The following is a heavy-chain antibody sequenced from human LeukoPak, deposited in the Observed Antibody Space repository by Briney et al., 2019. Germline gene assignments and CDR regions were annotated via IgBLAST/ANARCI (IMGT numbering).Heavy chain of an antibody. CDR3: ARGTGDAFDI. V-gene: IGHV4-30-4*01. CDR2: IYDSGSS. Sequence: SQTLSLTCTVSGGSIGSGDYYWSWIRQPPGKDLECIGYIYDSGSSYYNPSLNSRVTISVHTSKTQLSLKLSSVAAADTAVYYCARGTGDAFDIWGQGTMVTVSS. J-gene: IGHJ3*02. CDR1: GGSIGSGDYY.